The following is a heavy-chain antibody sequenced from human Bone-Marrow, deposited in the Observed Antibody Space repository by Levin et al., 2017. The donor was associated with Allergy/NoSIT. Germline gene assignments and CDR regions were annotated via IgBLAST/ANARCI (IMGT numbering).Heavy chain of an antibody. V-gene: IGHV3-21*01. CDR1: GFTFSDYA. CDR3: ASRLSTAGGLDV. Sequence: GGSLRLSCAASGFTFSDYAMSWVRQAPGKGLEWVSSISSTSSYINYADSVKGRFTISRDNAKKSLYLQMNSLRAEDTALYYCASRLSTAGGLDVWGQGTTVTVSS. D-gene: IGHD6-13*01. CDR2: ISSTSSYI. J-gene: IGHJ6*02.